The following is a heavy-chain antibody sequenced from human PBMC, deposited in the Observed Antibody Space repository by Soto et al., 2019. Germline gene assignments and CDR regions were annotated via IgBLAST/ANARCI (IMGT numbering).Heavy chain of an antibody. D-gene: IGHD5-18*01. CDR1: GGSFSGYY. Sequence: PSETLSLTCAVYGGSFSGYYWSWIRQPPGKGLEWIGEINHSGSTNYNPSLKSRVTISVDTSKNQFSLKLSSVTAADTAVYYCARGRLWFTQQRYHYYYGMDVWRQRTTVTVSS. V-gene: IGHV4-34*01. J-gene: IGHJ6*02. CDR2: INHSGST. CDR3: ARGRLWFTQQRYHYYYGMDV.